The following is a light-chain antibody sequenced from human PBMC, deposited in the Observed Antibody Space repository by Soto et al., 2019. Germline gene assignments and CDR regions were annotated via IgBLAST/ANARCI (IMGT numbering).Light chain of an antibody. CDR3: AAWDYSLDGVV. CDR1: SSNIGSNT. Sequence: QSVLIQPPSASGTPGQRVTISCSGSSSNIGSNTVSWYQQLPGTAPKLLIYSNNQRPSGVPDRFSGSTSGSSASLAISGLQSEDEADYYCAAWDYSLDGVVFGGGTQLTVL. J-gene: IGLJ2*01. V-gene: IGLV1-44*01. CDR2: SNN.